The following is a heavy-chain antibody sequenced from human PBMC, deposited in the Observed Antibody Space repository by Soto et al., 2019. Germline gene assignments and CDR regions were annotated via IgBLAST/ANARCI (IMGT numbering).Heavy chain of an antibody. D-gene: IGHD3-3*01. J-gene: IGHJ3*02. Sequence: EVQLVESGGGLVQPGGSLRLSCAASGFTFSSYDMHWVRQATGKGLEWVSAIGTAGDTYYPRSVKGRFTISRENAKNSLYLQMNSLRAGDTALYYCARVLFWDFWSGSLSDGAFDIWGQGTMVTVSS. V-gene: IGHV3-13*01. CDR3: ARVLFWDFWSGSLSDGAFDI. CDR2: IGTAGDT. CDR1: GFTFSSYD.